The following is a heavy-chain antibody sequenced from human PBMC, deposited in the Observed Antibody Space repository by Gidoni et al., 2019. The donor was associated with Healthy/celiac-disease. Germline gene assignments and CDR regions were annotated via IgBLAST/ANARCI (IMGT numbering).Heavy chain of an antibody. CDR3: ASPYYYGSGSYYPDAFDI. D-gene: IGHD3-10*01. J-gene: IGHJ3*02. Sequence: EVQLVQSGAEVKKPGESLKISCKGSGYSFTSYWIGWVRQMPGKGLEWMGIIYPGDSDTRYSPSFQGQVTISADKSISTAYLQWSSLKASDTAMYYCASPYYYGSGSYYPDAFDIWGQGTMVTVSS. CDR2: IYPGDSDT. V-gene: IGHV5-51*01. CDR1: GYSFTSYW.